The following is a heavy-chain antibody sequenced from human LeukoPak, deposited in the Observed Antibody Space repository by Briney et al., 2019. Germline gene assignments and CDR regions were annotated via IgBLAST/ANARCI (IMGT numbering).Heavy chain of an antibody. CDR1: GFIFSQYS. CDR3: ARDAGNSGYGCGL. D-gene: IGHD5-12*01. Sequence: GGSLRLSCAASGFIFSQYSINWVRQAPGKGLEWVSHIRSTGDTFYADSVKGRFTISRDNARNSLYLQMNRLRAEDTAMYYCARDAGNSGYGCGLWGQGTLVTVSS. V-gene: IGHV3-48*01. CDR2: IRSTGDT. J-gene: IGHJ4*02.